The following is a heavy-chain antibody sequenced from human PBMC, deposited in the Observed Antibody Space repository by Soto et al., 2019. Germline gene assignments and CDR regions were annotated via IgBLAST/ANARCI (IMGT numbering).Heavy chain of an antibody. CDR1: GYTCSSYA. J-gene: IGHJ4*02. CDR3: ARGLMVYAIGY. D-gene: IGHD2-8*01. CDR2: INAGNGNT. Sequence: ASLKVSCNASGYTCSSYAMHWVLQAPGQRLEWMGWINAGNGNTKYSQKFQGRVTITRDTSASTAYMELSSLRSEDTAVYYCARGLMVYAIGYWGQGTLVTVSS. V-gene: IGHV1-3*01.